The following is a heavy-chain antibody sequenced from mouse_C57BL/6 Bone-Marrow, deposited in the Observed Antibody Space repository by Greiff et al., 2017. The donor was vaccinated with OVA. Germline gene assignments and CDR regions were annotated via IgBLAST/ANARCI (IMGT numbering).Heavy chain of an antibody. V-gene: IGHV1-19*01. J-gene: IGHJ3*01. CDR1: GYTFTDYY. Sequence: VQLKESGPVLVKPGASVKMSCKASGYTFTDYYMNWVKQSHGKSLEWIGVINPYNGGTSYNQKFKGKATLTVDKSSSTAYMELNSLTSEDSAVYYCARDKGWFAYWGQGTLVTVSA. CDR2: INPYNGGT. CDR3: ARDKGWFAY.